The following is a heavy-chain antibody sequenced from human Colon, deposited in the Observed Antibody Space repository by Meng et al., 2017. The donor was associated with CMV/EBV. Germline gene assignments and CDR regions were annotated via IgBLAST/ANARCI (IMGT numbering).Heavy chain of an antibody. CDR1: GFTLSRYT. D-gene: IGHD3-3*01. CDR3: ARESTIFGVVTHTIPIDAFDI. CDR2: TSYDGNKD. J-gene: IGHJ3*02. V-gene: IGHV3-30*04. Sequence: GESLKISCAASGFTLSRYTMHWVRQAPGKGLEWVAVTSYDGNKDWYADSVKGRFTISRDNSKDTLYLQMNSLTREDTGVYYCARESTIFGVVTHTIPIDAFDIWGEGTMVTVSS.